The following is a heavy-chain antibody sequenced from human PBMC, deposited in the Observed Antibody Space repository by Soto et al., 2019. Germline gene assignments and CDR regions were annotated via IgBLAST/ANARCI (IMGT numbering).Heavy chain of an antibody. CDR1: GGTFSSYA. V-gene: IGHV1-69*06. CDR2: IIPIFGTA. CDR3: ARGALGYCSGGSCYLSWFDP. J-gene: IGHJ5*02. Sequence: HVQLVQSGAEVKKPGSSVKVSCKASGGTFSSYAISWVRQAPGQGLEWMGGIIPIFGTANYAQKFQGRVTITADKSTSTAYMELSSLRSEDTAVYYCARGALGYCSGGSCYLSWFDPWGQGTLVTVSS. D-gene: IGHD2-15*01.